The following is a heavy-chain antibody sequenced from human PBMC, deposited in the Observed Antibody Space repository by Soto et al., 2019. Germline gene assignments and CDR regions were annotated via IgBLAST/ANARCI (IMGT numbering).Heavy chain of an antibody. V-gene: IGHV1-18*01. CDR2: ISGYNGYI. Sequence: ASVKVSCKASGHTFTTYGISWVRQAPGQGLEWMGWISGYNGYINYAQKFQGRVTMTTDPSTTTAYMELRSLRSDDTAVYYCARDVDNSGYYYYGMDVWGQGTAVTVSS. D-gene: IGHD7-27*01. CDR3: ARDVDNSGYYYYGMDV. J-gene: IGHJ6*02. CDR1: GHTFTTYG.